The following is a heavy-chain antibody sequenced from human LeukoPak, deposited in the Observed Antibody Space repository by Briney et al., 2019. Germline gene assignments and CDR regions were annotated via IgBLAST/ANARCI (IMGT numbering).Heavy chain of an antibody. CDR3: ARDGIAAVVNDAFDI. CDR2: ISAYSGNT. Sequence: ASVKVSCKASGYTFTSYGISWVRQAPGQGLEWMGWISAYSGNTNYAQKLPGRVTITTYTSTSTAYMELRSLRSDDTAVYYCARDGIAAVVNDAFDIWGQGTMVTVSS. J-gene: IGHJ3*02. CDR1: GYTFTSYG. D-gene: IGHD6-13*01. V-gene: IGHV1-18*01.